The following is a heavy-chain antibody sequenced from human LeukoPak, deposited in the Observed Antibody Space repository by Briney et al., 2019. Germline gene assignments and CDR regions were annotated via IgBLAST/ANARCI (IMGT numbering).Heavy chain of an antibody. V-gene: IGHV4-39*07. Sequence: SETLSLTCTVSGGSISSSSYYWGWLRQPPGKGLEWIGSIYYSGSTYYNPSLKSRVTISVNTSKNQFSLKLRSVTAADTAVYYCARADSSGFENYWGQGTLVTVSS. CDR2: IYYSGST. CDR3: ARADSSGFENY. D-gene: IGHD3-22*01. CDR1: GGSISSSSYY. J-gene: IGHJ4*02.